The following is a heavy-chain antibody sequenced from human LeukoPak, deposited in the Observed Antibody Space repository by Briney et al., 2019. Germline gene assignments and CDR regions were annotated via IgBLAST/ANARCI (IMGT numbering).Heavy chain of an antibody. J-gene: IGHJ4*02. CDR2: IYYSGST. Sequence: TSETLSLTCTVSGGSISSSSYYWGWIRQPPGKGLEWIGSIYYSGSTYYNPSLKSRVTISVDTSKNQFSLKLSSVTAADTAVYYCARGDGDYVSFDYWGQGTLVTVSS. D-gene: IGHD4-17*01. CDR3: ARGDGDYVSFDY. CDR1: GGSISSSSYY. V-gene: IGHV4-39*01.